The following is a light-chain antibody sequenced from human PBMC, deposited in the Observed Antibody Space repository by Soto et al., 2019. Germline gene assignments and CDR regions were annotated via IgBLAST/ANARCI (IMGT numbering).Light chain of an antibody. V-gene: IGKV4-1*01. Sequence: DIVMTQSPDSLAVSLGERATINCKSSQSVLSSSNNKNCLAWYQQKSGQPPKLLIYWASTRESGVPDRFSGSGSGTDFTLTISSLQAEDVAAYYRQHYYSIPWTFGQGTKVDIK. CDR1: QSVLSSSNNKNC. CDR3: QHYYSIPWT. CDR2: WAS. J-gene: IGKJ1*01.